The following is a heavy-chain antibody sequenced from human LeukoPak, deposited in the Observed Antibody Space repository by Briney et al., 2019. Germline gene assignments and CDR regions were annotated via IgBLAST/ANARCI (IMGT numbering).Heavy chain of an antibody. V-gene: IGHV1-69*13. D-gene: IGHD3-9*01. J-gene: IGHJ4*02. Sequence: SVQVSCQASGGTFSSYAISWVRQAPGQGLEWMGGIIPIFGTANYAQKFQGRVTITADESTSTAYMELSSLRSEDTAVYYCARDGRGRDNYYDILTGYATWGQGTLVTVSS. CDR1: GGTFSSYA. CDR2: IIPIFGTA. CDR3: ARDGRGRDNYYDILTGYAT.